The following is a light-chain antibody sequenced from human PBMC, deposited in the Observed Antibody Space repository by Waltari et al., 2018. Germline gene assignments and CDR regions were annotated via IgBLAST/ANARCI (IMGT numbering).Light chain of an antibody. CDR1: SSNIGSYF. CDR2: QDN. J-gene: IGLJ1*01. V-gene: IGLV1-40*01. CDR3: LSYDSRLTAYI. Sequence: QSVLTQPPSVSGAAGQRVTISCAGNSSNIGSYFVSWYQQFPGTTPKLLIFQDNKRPSGVSDRFSGSKSGTSASLTITGLQSENEADYFCLSYDSRLTAYIFGSGTRLAVL.